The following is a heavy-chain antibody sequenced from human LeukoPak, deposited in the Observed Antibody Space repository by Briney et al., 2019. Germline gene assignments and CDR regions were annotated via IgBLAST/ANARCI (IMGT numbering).Heavy chain of an antibody. CDR2: ISGDGGST. CDR3: AKVGYCSGGSCYPVAFDI. Sequence: PGGSLGLSCAASGFTFDDYAMHWVRQAPGKGLEWVSLISGDGGSTYYADSVKGRFTISRDNSKNSLYLQMNCLRTEDTALYYCAKVGYCSGGSCYPVAFDIWGQGTMVTVSS. V-gene: IGHV3-43*02. CDR1: GFTFDDYA. D-gene: IGHD2-15*01. J-gene: IGHJ3*02.